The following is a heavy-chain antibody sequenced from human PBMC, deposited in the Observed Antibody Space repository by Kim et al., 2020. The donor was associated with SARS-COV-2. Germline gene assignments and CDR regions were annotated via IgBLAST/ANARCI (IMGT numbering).Heavy chain of an antibody. CDR1: GYTFTSYG. D-gene: IGHD3-3*01. CDR2: ISAYNGNT. Sequence: ASVKVSCKASGYTFTSYGISWVRQAPGQGLEWMGWISAYNGNTNYAQKLQGRVTMTTDTSTSTAYMELRSLRSDDTAVYYCARDDHDFWSGSFDPWGQGTLVTVSS. J-gene: IGHJ5*02. V-gene: IGHV1-18*01. CDR3: ARDDHDFWSGSFDP.